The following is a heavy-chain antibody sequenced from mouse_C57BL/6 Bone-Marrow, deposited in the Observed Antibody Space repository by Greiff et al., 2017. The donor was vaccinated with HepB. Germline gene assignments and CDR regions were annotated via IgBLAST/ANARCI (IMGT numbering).Heavy chain of an antibody. V-gene: IGHV1-76*01. CDR3: ASRTDWYFDV. CDR1: GYTFTDYY. Sequence: QVQLQQSGAELVRPGASVKLSCKASGYTFTDYYINWVKQRPGQGLVWIARIYPGSGNTYYNEKFKGKATLTAEKSSSTAYMQLSSLTSEDSAVYFCASRTDWYFDVWGTGTTVTVSS. CDR2: IYPGSGNT. J-gene: IGHJ1*03. D-gene: IGHD4-1*01.